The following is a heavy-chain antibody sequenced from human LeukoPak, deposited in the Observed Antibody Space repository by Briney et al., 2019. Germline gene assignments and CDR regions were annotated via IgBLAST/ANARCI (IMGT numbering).Heavy chain of an antibody. CDR3: ARVNTNWPLDY. Sequence: PGGSLRLSCAASGSTFTNSWMSWVRQAPGKGLEWVANIKPDGSQKYYVDSVKGRFTISRDNAKNSLYLQVNSLRAEDTAVYYCARVNTNWPLDYWGQGTLVTVSS. CDR2: IKPDGSQK. V-gene: IGHV3-7*05. D-gene: IGHD1-1*01. CDR1: GSTFTNSW. J-gene: IGHJ4*02.